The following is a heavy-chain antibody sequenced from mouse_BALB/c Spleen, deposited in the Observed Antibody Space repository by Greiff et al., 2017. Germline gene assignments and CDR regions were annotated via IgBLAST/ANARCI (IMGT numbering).Heavy chain of an antibody. J-gene: IGHJ3*01. D-gene: IGHD2-4*01. Sequence: QVQLQQSAAELARPGASVKMSCKASGYTFTSYTMHWVKQRPGQGLEWIGYINPSSGYTEYNQKFKDKTTLTADKSSSTAYMQLSSLTSEDSAVYFCARDDYMFAYWGQGTLVTVS. CDR2: INPSSGYT. CDR1: GYTFTSYT. V-gene: IGHV1-4*02. CDR3: ARDDYMFAY.